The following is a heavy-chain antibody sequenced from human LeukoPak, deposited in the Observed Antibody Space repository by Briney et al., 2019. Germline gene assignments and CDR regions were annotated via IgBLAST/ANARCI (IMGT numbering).Heavy chain of an antibody. V-gene: IGHV4-39*01. CDR3: ARTAGYSYGYYYYYYYMDV. Sequence: SETLSLTCTVSGGSISSSSYYWGWIRQPPGKGLEWTGSIYYSGSTYYNSSLKSRVTIAVDTSNNQFSLKLSSVTAADTAVYYCARTAGYSYGYYYYYYYMDVWGKGTTVTVSS. CDR2: IYYSGST. D-gene: IGHD5-18*01. CDR1: GGSISSSSYY. J-gene: IGHJ6*03.